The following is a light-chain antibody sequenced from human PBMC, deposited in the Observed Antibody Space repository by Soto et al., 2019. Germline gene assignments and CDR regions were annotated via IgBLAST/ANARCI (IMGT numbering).Light chain of an antibody. J-gene: IGKJ1*01. CDR3: KHYNTYPWT. CDR1: QSISSW. V-gene: IGKV1-5*03. Sequence: DIQMTQSPSTLSASVGDRVTVTCRASQSISSWLAWYQQKAGKAHKLLIYKASALESGVQSRFSGSGSGTEFTLTISSLEPEDFATYYCKHYNTYPWTVGQGTKVDNK. CDR2: KAS.